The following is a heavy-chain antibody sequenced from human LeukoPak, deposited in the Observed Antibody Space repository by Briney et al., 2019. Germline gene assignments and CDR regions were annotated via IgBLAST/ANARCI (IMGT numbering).Heavy chain of an antibody. V-gene: IGHV3-23*01. D-gene: IGHD3-9*01. Sequence: GGSLRLSCAASGFTFSSFPMSWVRQAPGKGLEWVSGFSDSGSGGSTYYADSVKGRFTISRDNSMNTLSLQMSSLRAEDTAVYYCAGSLSATWLYNWGQGTLVTVSS. CDR2: FSDSGSGGST. J-gene: IGHJ4*02. CDR3: AGSLSATWLYN. CDR1: GFTFSSFP.